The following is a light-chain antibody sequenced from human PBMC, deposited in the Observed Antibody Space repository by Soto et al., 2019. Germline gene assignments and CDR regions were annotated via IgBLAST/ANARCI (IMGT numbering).Light chain of an antibody. CDR1: SSDVGSYNF. V-gene: IGLV2-14*01. CDR3: SSYTTSSNYV. Sequence: QSVLTQPASVSGSPGQSITISCTGTSSDVGSYNFVSWYQQLPGKAPKLMIYEVSNRPSGVSNRFSGSKSGNTASLTISALQDEEQADYYCSSYTTSSNYVFGSGTKVTVL. J-gene: IGLJ1*01. CDR2: EVS.